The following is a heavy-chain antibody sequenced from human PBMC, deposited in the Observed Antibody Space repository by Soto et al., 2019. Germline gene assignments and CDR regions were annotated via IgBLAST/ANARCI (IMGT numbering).Heavy chain of an antibody. D-gene: IGHD3-3*01. J-gene: IGHJ4*02. CDR2: IYPGDSDT. Sequence: QLVQSGAEVKKPGDPLKISCKGSGYSFTSYWNGWLRQMPGKGLTWRGIIYPGDSDTRYSPSFQSQVTISADKFISTAYLKWSSLTASGTAMYYCAAIRCLEWFKWDYWVQGAMVTV. CDR3: AAIRCLEWFKWDY. CDR1: GYSFTSYW. V-gene: IGHV5-51*03.